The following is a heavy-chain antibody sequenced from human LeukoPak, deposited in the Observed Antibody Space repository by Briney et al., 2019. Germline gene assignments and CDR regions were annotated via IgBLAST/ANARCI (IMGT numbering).Heavy chain of an antibody. V-gene: IGHV3-48*03. J-gene: IGHJ4*02. CDR3: AREIDSSEGYFDY. CDR1: GFTLSSYE. Sequence: GGSLRLSCAASGFTLSSYEMNWVRQAPGKGLEWVSYISSSGSTIYYADSVKGRFTISRDNAKNSLYLQMNSLRAEDTAVYYCAREIDSSEGYFDYWGQGTLVTVSS. CDR2: ISSSGSTI. D-gene: IGHD3-22*01.